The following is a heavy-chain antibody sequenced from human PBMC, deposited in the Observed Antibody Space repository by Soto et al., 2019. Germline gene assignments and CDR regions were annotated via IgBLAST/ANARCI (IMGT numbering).Heavy chain of an antibody. CDR3: AREYGITGTPFDY. D-gene: IGHD1-7*01. Sequence: QVQLVESGGGVVQPGRSLRLSCAASGFTFSSYAMHWVRQAPGKGLEWVAVISYDGSNKYYADSVKGRFNISRDNSKNTLYLQMNCLRAEDTAVYYCAREYGITGTPFDYWGQGTLVTVSS. J-gene: IGHJ4*02. V-gene: IGHV3-30-3*01. CDR1: GFTFSSYA. CDR2: ISYDGSNK.